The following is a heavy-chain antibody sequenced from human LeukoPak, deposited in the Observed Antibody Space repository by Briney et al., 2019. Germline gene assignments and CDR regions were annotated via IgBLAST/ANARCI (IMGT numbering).Heavy chain of an antibody. J-gene: IGHJ3*02. Sequence: MSSETLSLTCTVSGGSISSSSYYWGWIRQPPGKGLEWIGSIYYSGSTYYNPSLKSRVTISVDTSKNQFSLKLSSVTAADTAVYYCARIVVALPKGAFDIWGQGTMVTVSS. V-gene: IGHV4-39*01. CDR3: ARIVVALPKGAFDI. CDR2: IYYSGST. D-gene: IGHD3-22*01. CDR1: GGSISSSSYY.